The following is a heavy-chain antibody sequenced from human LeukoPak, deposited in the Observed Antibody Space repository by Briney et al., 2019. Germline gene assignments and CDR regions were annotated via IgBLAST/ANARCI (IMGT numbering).Heavy chain of an antibody. J-gene: IGHJ4*02. D-gene: IGHD3-10*01. Sequence: QPGGSLRLSCATSGFTFRSYWMTWVRQAPGMGLEWVANIKQDGSEKYYVDSVKGRFTISRDNAKNSLYLQMNSLRADDTAVYYCARDQLGESDYWGQGTLVTVSS. V-gene: IGHV3-7*01. CDR2: IKQDGSEK. CDR1: GFTFRSYW. CDR3: ARDQLGESDY.